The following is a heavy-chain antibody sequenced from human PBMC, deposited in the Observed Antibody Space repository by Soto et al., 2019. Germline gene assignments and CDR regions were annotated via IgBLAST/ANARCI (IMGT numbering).Heavy chain of an antibody. CDR3: ARGRPILGAKTFFDL. CDR1: GDSVTSGQLF. V-gene: IGHV4-31*03. J-gene: IGHJ4*02. D-gene: IGHD1-26*01. Sequence: SETLSLTCTVSGDSVTSGQLFWTWIRQHPGKGLEWLGYISFSGATYYTPSLKARLTMSIDPSENLFSLKLSSVTAADTAVYYCARGRPILGAKTFFDLWGPGTLVTVSS. CDR2: ISFSGAT.